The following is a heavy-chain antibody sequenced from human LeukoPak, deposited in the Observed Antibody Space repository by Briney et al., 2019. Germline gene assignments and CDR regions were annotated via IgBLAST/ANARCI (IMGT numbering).Heavy chain of an antibody. CDR2: ISYDGNNK. V-gene: IGHV3-30*18. J-gene: IGHJ4*02. Sequence: GGSLRLSCAASGFTFTSYGMHWVRQAPGKGLEWVTVISYDGNNKYYADSVKGRFTISRDNSKNTLHLQMNSLRAEDTAVYYCAKVRFGVTARYYFDYWGQGTLVTVSS. D-gene: IGHD3-10*01. CDR3: AKVRFGVTARYYFDY. CDR1: GFTFTSYG.